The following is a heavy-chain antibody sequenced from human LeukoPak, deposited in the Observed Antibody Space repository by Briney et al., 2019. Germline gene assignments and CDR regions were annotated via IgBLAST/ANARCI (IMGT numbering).Heavy chain of an antibody. CDR2: INPSGGST. Sequence: ASVKVSCKASGYTLTSYYMHWVRQAPGQGLEWMGIINPSGGSTSYAQKFQGRVTMTRDTSTSTVYMELSSLRSEDTAVYYCATRIPNSGSYSHWGQGTLVTVSS. CDR1: GYTLTSYY. J-gene: IGHJ4*02. CDR3: ATRIPNSGSYSH. D-gene: IGHD1-26*01. V-gene: IGHV1-46*03.